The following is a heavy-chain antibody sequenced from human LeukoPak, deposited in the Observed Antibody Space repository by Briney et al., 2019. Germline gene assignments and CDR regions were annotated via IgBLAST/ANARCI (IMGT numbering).Heavy chain of an antibody. CDR2: IYYSGST. CDR1: GGSISSYY. Sequence: SETLSLTCTVSGGSISSYYWSWIRRPPGKGLEWIGYIYYSGSTNYNPSLKSRVTISVDTSKNQFSLKLSSVTAADTAVYYCARQGEQQLVSPHFDYWGQGTLVTVSS. V-gene: IGHV4-59*01. D-gene: IGHD6-13*01. CDR3: ARQGEQQLVSPHFDY. J-gene: IGHJ4*02.